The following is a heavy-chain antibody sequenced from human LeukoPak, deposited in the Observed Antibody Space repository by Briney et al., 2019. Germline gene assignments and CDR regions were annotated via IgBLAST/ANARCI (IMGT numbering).Heavy chain of an antibody. J-gene: IGHJ4*02. Sequence: ASVKVSCKASGYTFTSYDINWVRQATGQGLEWMGWMNPNSGNTGYAQKFQGRVTITRNTSISTAYMELSSLRSEDTAVYYCARSKGGTMVRGVPLTYDYWGQGTLVTVSS. V-gene: IGHV1-8*03. CDR1: GYTFTSYD. CDR2: MNPNSGNT. CDR3: ARSKGGTMVRGVPLTYDY. D-gene: IGHD3-10*01.